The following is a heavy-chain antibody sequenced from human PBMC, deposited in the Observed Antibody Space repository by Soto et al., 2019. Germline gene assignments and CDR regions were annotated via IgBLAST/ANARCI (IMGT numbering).Heavy chain of an antibody. CDR3: ASRDPGTSVDY. Sequence: KTSETLSLTCTVSGGSISISSYYWCFGRQPPGQGLEWIGEIYRTGSTNYNPSLKSRVTISLDKSENQFSLKVTSLTAADMAVYYCASRDPGTSVDYSGQGTLV. CDR2: IYRTGST. D-gene: IGHD1-7*01. CDR1: GGSISISSYY. V-gene: IGHV4-39*07. J-gene: IGHJ4*02.